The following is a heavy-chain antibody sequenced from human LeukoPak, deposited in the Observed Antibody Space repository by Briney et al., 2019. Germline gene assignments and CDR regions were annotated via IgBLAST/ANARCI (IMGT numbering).Heavy chain of an antibody. J-gene: IGHJ3*02. V-gene: IGHV3-11*01. Sequence: GGSLRLSCAASGFTFSDYYMSWIRQVPGKGLEWVSYISSGGTTKYYTDSVKGRFTISRDNAKSSLYLQMNSLRAEDTAVYYCAREFIYSSGHYGGFDIWGQGTMVTVSS. CDR3: AREFIYSSGHYGGFDI. D-gene: IGHD3-22*01. CDR1: GFTFSDYY. CDR2: ISSGGTTK.